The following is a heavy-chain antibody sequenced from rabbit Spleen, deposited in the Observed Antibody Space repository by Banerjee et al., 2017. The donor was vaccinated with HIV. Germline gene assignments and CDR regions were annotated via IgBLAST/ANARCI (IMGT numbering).Heavy chain of an antibody. V-gene: IGHV1S40*01. CDR1: GFSFSYSDY. Sequence: QSLEESGGDLVKPGASLTLTCTASGFSFSYSDYMCWVRQPPGKGPEWITCIGAGVSYTTYYATWAKGRFTISKTSSTTVTLQMTSLTAADTATYFCARYYIFYGMDLWGQGTLVTVS. D-gene: IGHD4-1*01. J-gene: IGHJ6*01. CDR3: ARYYIFYGMDL. CDR2: IGAGVSYTT.